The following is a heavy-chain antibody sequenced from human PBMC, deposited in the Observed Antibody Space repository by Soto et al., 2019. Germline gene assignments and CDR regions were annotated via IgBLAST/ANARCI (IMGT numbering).Heavy chain of an antibody. J-gene: IGHJ4*02. D-gene: IGHD3-16*02. CDR1: GGSISSSNW. CDR2: IYHSGST. V-gene: IGHV4-4*02. CDR3: ARDRVDYDYVWGSYRYSFDY. Sequence: SETLSLTCAVSGGSISSSNWWSWVRQPPGKGLEWIGEIYHSGSTNYNPSLKSRVTISVDKSKNQFSLKLSSVTAADTAVYYCARDRVDYDYVWGSYRYSFDYWGQGTLVTVSS.